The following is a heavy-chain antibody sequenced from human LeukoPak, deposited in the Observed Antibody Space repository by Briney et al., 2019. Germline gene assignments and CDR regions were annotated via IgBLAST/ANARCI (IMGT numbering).Heavy chain of an antibody. CDR2: ISAYNGNT. CDR3: ARGGSDIVATIEPYFDY. Sequence: ASVKVSCKASGYTFTSYGISWVRQAPGQGLERMGWISAYNGNTNYAQKLQGRVTMTTDTSTSTAYMELRSLRSDDTAVYYCARGGSDIVATIEPYFDYWGQGTLVTVSS. CDR1: GYTFTSYG. V-gene: IGHV1-18*01. D-gene: IGHD5-12*01. J-gene: IGHJ4*02.